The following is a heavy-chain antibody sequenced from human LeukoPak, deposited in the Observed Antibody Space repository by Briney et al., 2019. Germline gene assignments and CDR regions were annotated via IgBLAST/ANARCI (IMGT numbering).Heavy chain of an antibody. D-gene: IGHD3-22*01. CDR3: ARDGYYYDSSLDS. J-gene: IGHJ4*02. Sequence: GGSLRLSCAPSGFMFNNFAMSWVRQAPGKGLEWVSGINVAGDTTYYADSVKGRFSISRDNSKNTVYLHMNSLRDDDTAVYYCARDGYYYDSSLDSWGQGTLVTVSS. V-gene: IGHV3-23*01. CDR2: INVAGDTT. CDR1: GFMFNNFA.